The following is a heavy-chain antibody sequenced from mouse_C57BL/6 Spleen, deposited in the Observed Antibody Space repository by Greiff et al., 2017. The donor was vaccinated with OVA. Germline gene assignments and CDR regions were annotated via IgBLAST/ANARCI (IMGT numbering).Heavy chain of an antibody. CDR2: IYPGSGNT. Sequence: QVQLKESGPELVKPGASVKISCQASGYSFTSYYIHWVKQRPGQGLEWIGWIYPGSGNTKYNEKFKGKATLTADTSSSTAYMQLSSLTSEDSAVYYCARTGITTVVFDYWGQGTTLTVSS. J-gene: IGHJ2*01. CDR3: ARTGITTVVFDY. CDR1: GYSFTSYY. V-gene: IGHV1-66*01. D-gene: IGHD1-1*01.